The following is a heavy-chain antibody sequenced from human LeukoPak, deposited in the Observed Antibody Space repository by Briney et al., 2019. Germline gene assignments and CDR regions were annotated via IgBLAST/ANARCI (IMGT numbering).Heavy chain of an antibody. Sequence: VASVKVSCKASGGTFSSYAIRWVRQAPGQGLEWMGRIIPILGIANYAQKFQGRVTITADKSTSTAYMELSSLRSEDTAVYYCAIRPGPCSGGSCYLYNWFDPWGQGTLVTVSS. CDR2: IIPILGIA. CDR3: AIRPGPCSGGSCYLYNWFDP. CDR1: GGTFSSYA. V-gene: IGHV1-69*04. D-gene: IGHD2-15*01. J-gene: IGHJ5*02.